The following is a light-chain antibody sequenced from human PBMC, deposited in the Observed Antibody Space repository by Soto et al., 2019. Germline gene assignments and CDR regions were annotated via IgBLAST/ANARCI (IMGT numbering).Light chain of an antibody. CDR3: SSYAGSSNV. Sequence: QSALTQPASVSGSPGQSITISCTGSGRDIGAYDYVSWYQQHPGKAPKLMIYEVNKRPSGVPDRFSGSKSGNTASLTVSGLQAEDEADYYCSSYAGSSNVFGTGTKVTV. CDR1: GRDIGAYDY. CDR2: EVN. J-gene: IGLJ1*01. V-gene: IGLV2-8*01.